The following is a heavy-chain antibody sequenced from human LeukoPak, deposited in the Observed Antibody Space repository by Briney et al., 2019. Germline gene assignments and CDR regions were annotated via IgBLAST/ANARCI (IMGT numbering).Heavy chain of an antibody. J-gene: IGHJ6*02. CDR3: ARVRGYSYGYLPYYGMDV. D-gene: IGHD5-18*01. V-gene: IGHV1-18*01. CDR2: ISAYNGNT. CDR1: GYTFTSYG. Sequence: GASVKVSCKASGYTFTSYGISWVRQAPGQGLEWMGWISAYNGNTDYAQKLQGRVTMTTDTSTSTAYMELRSLRSDDTAVYYCARVRGYSYGYLPYYGMDVWGQGTTVTVSS.